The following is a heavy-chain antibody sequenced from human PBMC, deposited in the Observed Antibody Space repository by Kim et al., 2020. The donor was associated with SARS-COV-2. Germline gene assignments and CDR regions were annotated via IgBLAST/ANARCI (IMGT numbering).Heavy chain of an antibody. V-gene: IGHV3-23*01. CDR3: SKESAARFLEWLVPAVGSYGMAV. CDR1: GFTFSSYA. CDR2: ISGSGGST. D-gene: IGHD3-3*01. Sequence: GGSLRLSCAASGFTFSSYAMSWVRQAPGKGLEWVSVISGSGGSTYYADSVKGRLAISRDNSKNTLYLQMKSLRADDTAVYYCSKESAARFLEWLVPAVGSYGMAVWGQGTTVTVSS. J-gene: IGHJ6*02.